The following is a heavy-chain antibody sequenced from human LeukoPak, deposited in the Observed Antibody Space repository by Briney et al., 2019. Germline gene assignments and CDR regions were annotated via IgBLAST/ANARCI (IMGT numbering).Heavy chain of an antibody. V-gene: IGHV3-23*01. CDR2: ISGSGGST. Sequence: PGGSLRLSCAASGFTFSSYATSWVRQAPGKGLEWVSAISGSGGSTYYADSVKGRFTISRDNSKNTLYLQMNSLRAEDTAVYYCAKGARGYYYYGMDVWGQGTTVTVSS. CDR1: GFTFSSYA. J-gene: IGHJ6*02. CDR3: AKGARGYYYYGMDV.